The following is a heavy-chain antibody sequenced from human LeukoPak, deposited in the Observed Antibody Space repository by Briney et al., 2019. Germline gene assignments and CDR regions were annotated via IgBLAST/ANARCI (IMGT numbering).Heavy chain of an antibody. D-gene: IGHD3-3*01. CDR2: INHSGST. Sequence: PSETLSLTCAVYGGSFSGYYWSWIRQPPGKGLEWIGEINHSGSTNYNPSLKSRVTISVDTSKNQFSLKLSSVTAADTAVYYRARRRLLYPVAFDIWGQGTMVTVSS. CDR1: GGSFSGYY. J-gene: IGHJ3*02. V-gene: IGHV4-34*01. CDR3: ARRRLLYPVAFDI.